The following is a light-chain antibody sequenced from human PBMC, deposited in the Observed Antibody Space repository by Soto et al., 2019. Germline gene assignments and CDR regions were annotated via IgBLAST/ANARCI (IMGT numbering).Light chain of an antibody. CDR3: QQRSNWPLT. CDR2: DVS. Sequence: EIVLTQSPATLSLSPGERAILSCRASQSVSNFLAWYQQKPGQAPRLLIFDVSTRATDVPPRFSGSGSGTDFTLTIIGLEPEDFAIYYCQQRSNWPLTFGGGTKVDIK. V-gene: IGKV3-11*01. J-gene: IGKJ4*01. CDR1: QSVSNF.